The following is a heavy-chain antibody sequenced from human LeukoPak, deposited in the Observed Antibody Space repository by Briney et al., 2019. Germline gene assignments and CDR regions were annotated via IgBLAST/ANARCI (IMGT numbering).Heavy chain of an antibody. V-gene: IGHV3-43*02. Sequence: PGGSLRLSCAASGFTFDDNAMHWLRQAPGKGLEWFSLISGVGGSTYYADSVRGRFTISRDNSKNSLYLQMNSLRTEDTALYYCAKDIRYDSSSWYPDYWGQGTLVTVSS. D-gene: IGHD6-13*01. J-gene: IGHJ4*02. CDR2: ISGVGGST. CDR3: AKDIRYDSSSWYPDY. CDR1: GFTFDDNA.